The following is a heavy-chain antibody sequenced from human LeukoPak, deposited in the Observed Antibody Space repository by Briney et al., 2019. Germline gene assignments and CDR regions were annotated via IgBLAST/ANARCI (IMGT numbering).Heavy chain of an antibody. CDR1: GFTFSSYW. J-gene: IGHJ4*02. CDR2: IASDGSST. D-gene: IGHD4-23*01. Sequence: GGSLRLSCAASGFTFSSYWMNWVRQAPGKGLVWVSRIASDGSSTTYAGSVKGRFSISRDNAKNTLYLQMNSLRVEDTAVYYCARGRPHGNDYWGQGTLVTVSS. V-gene: IGHV3-74*01. CDR3: ARGRPHGNDY.